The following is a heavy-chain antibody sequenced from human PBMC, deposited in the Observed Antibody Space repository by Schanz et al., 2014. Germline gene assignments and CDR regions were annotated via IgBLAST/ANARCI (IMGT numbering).Heavy chain of an antibody. Sequence: QVHLVQSGAEVHKPGASVKVSCKASGYTFTSHGISWVRQAPGQGPEFMGWISTFRNEDTNSAQRFQGRLTMTTDTSTSTAYMELRSLRSDDTAVFYCARDPSFSMVRGVIIDSYYYGMDVWGQGTTVTVSS. CDR2: ISTFRNEDT. V-gene: IGHV1-18*01. J-gene: IGHJ6*02. CDR1: GYTFTSHG. D-gene: IGHD3-10*01. CDR3: ARDPSFSMVRGVIIDSYYYGMDV.